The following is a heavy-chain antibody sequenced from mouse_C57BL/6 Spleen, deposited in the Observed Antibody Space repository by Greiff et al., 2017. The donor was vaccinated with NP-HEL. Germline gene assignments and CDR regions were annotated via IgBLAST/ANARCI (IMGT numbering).Heavy chain of an antibody. J-gene: IGHJ2*01. V-gene: IGHV1-69*01. CDR2: IDPSDSYT. D-gene: IGHD1-1*01. CDR1: GYTFTSYW. CDR3: ARSFITTVVAPDY. Sequence: VQLQQPGAELVMPGASVKLSCTASGYTFTSYWMHWVKQRPGQGLEWIGEIDPSDSYTNYNQKFKGKSTLTVDKSSSTAYMQLSSLTSEDSAVYYCARSFITTVVAPDYWGQGTTLTVSS.